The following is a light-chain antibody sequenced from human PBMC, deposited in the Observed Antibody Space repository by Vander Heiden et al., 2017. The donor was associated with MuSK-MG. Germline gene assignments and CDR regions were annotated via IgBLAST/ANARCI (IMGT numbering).Light chain of an antibody. CDR1: QSLLQSDGKTY. J-gene: IGKJ5*01. V-gene: IGKV2D-29*01. CDR3: RQSIQLRIT. Sequence: DIGLTQPPHSLPVTPAEPASISCKSSQSLLQSDGKTYLYWYLYKPGQPPQLLIYDVSNRCSEVPDRFSGSGSGTDITLKISLVEAEDVGVYYCRQSIQLRITFGQGTRMEIK. CDR2: DVS.